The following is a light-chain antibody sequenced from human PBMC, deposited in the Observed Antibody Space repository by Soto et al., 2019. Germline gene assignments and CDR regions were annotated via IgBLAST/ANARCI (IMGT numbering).Light chain of an antibody. CDR2: GAS. V-gene: IGKV3-15*01. Sequence: EIVITQSPSTLSFCPWEIATLSCRASQSVSSNLAWYQQKAGQAPRLLMYGASTRATGIPARFSGSGSGTEFTLTISSLQSEDFAVYYCQQYNNWPTWTFGQGTKVDIK. CDR1: QSVSSN. J-gene: IGKJ1*01. CDR3: QQYNNWPTWT.